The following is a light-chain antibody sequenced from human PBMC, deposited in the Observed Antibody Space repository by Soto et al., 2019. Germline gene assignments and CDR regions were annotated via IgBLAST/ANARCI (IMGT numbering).Light chain of an antibody. Sequence: QSVLTQPASVSGSPGQSITISCTGTSSDVGGYNYVSWYQQHPGKAPKVMIYDVSNRPSGVSNRFSGSKSGNTASLTISGLQAEDEADYCWNSYTSSSTLPYVFGTGTKLTVL. CDR1: SSDVGGYNY. CDR3: NSYTSSSTLPYV. CDR2: DVS. J-gene: IGLJ1*01. V-gene: IGLV2-14*01.